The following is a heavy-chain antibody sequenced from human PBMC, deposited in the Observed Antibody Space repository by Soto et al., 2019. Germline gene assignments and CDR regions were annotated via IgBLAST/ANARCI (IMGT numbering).Heavy chain of an antibody. D-gene: IGHD6-13*01. V-gene: IGHV1-69*13. CDR2: IIPIFGTA. CDR1: GGPFSSDS. Sequence: ASVKVSSKASGGPFSSDSMNWVRQAPGQGLEWMGGIIPIFGTANYAQKFQGRVTITADESTSTAYMELSSLRSEDTAVYYCARVAAAAGYGGTDWGQGTLVTVSS. CDR3: ARVAAAAGYGGTD. J-gene: IGHJ4*02.